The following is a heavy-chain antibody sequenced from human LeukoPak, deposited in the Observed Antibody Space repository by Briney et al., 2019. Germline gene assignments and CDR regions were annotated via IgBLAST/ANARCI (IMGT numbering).Heavy chain of an antibody. CDR1: GGTFSSYA. J-gene: IGHJ3*02. D-gene: IGHD3-22*01. V-gene: IGHV1-69*04. CDR2: IIPTLGIA. Sequence: SVKVSCKASGGTFSSYAISWVRQAPGQGLEWMGRIIPTLGIANYAQKFQGRVTITADKSTSTAYMELSSLRSEDTAVYYCARDSSGHDAFDIWGQGTMVTVSS. CDR3: ARDSSGHDAFDI.